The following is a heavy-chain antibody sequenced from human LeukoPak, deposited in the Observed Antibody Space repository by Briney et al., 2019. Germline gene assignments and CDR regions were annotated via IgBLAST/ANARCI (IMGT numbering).Heavy chain of an antibody. V-gene: IGHV3-21*01. Sequence: GRSLRLSCAASGFTFSSYSMNWVRQAPGKGLEWVSSISSSSSYIYYADSVKGRFTISRDNAKNSLYLQMNSLRAEDTAVYYCARDKPGVVVVPAWLYYYYGMDVWGQGTTVTVSS. CDR3: ARDKPGVVVVPAWLYYYYGMDV. J-gene: IGHJ6*02. D-gene: IGHD2-2*01. CDR2: ISSSSSYI. CDR1: GFTFSSYS.